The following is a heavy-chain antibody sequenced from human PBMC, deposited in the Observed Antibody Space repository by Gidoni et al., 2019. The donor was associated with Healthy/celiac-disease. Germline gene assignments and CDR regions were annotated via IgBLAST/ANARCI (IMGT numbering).Heavy chain of an antibody. Sequence: QVQLVESGGGVVQPGRSLRLSCAASGFTFSSYGMHWVRQAPGKGLEWVAVISYDGSNKYYADSVKGRFTISRDNSKNTLYLQMNSLRAEDTAVYYCAKAHVPYCGGDCLPSNHEFDYWGQGTLVTVSS. D-gene: IGHD2-21*01. CDR2: ISYDGSNK. CDR3: AKAHVPYCGGDCLPSNHEFDY. CDR1: GFTFSSYG. J-gene: IGHJ4*02. V-gene: IGHV3-30*18.